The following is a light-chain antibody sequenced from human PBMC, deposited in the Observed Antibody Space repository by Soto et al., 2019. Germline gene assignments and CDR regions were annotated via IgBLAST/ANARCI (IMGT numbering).Light chain of an antibody. Sequence: DIQMTQSPSTLSASVGDRVTLTCRASQSIGSWLAWYQQRPGKAPKLLIYQASNLESGVPSRFSGSGSGTEFTLAISSLQPDDFATDYCQQYNNYWTFGQGTKVEIK. CDR1: QSIGSW. CDR2: QAS. V-gene: IGKV1-5*03. J-gene: IGKJ1*01. CDR3: QQYNNYWT.